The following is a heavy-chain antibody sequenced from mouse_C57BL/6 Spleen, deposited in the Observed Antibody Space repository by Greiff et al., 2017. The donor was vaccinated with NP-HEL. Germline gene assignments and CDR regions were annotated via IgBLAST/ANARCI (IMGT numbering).Heavy chain of an antibody. CDR1: GYTFTDYY. CDR2: INPNNGGT. Sequence: EVQLQQSGPELVKPGASVKISCKASGYTFTDYYMNWVKQSHGKSLEWIGDINPNNGGTSYIQKFKGKATLTVDKSSSTAYMELRSLTSEDSAVYYCARGKGFYYGSSLDTWGQGTTLTVSS. V-gene: IGHV1-26*01. CDR3: ARGKGFYYGSSLDT. D-gene: IGHD1-1*01. J-gene: IGHJ2*01.